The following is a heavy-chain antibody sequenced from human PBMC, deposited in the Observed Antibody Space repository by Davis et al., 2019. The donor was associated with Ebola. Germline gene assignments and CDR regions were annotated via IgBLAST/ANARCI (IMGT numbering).Heavy chain of an antibody. V-gene: IGHV1-46*03. Sequence: ASVKVSCKASGYTFTTYYMHWVRQAPGQGLEWMGMINPNDGRTIYALKCQGRVTATKDTSPTTVDMDLSSLRSEDTALYYCTTPGGQDSGYDVFDIWGQGTRVTVSS. CDR3: TTPGGQDSGYDVFDI. CDR1: GYTFTTYY. CDR2: INPNDGRT. J-gene: IGHJ3*02. D-gene: IGHD5-12*01.